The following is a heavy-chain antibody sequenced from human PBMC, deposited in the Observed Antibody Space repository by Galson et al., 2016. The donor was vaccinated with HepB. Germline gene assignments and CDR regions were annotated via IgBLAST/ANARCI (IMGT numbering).Heavy chain of an antibody. CDR3: ARLGGGRIASRRRYSYYGMDV. D-gene: IGHD6-6*01. CDR1: EYSFPNYW. CDR2: IYPGDSDT. Sequence: QSGAEVKKPGESLKISCKGSEYSFPNYWIGWVRQMPGKGLEWLGIIYPGDSDTRYSPSFQGQVTISADKSIRTAYLQWSSLKVSDTAMYYGARLGGGRIASRRRYSYYGMDVWGQGTTVTVSS. V-gene: IGHV5-51*01. J-gene: IGHJ6*02.